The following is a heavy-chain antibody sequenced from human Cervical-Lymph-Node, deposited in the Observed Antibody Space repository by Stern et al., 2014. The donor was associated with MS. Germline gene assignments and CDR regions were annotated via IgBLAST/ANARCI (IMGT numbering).Heavy chain of an antibody. J-gene: IGHJ4*02. CDR1: GFTFSSYG. CDR2: AWCDGSTA. Sequence: VQLVESGGGVVQPGTSLRLSCAASGFTFSSYGMHWVRQAPGKGLEWVALAWCDGSTAYYTNSVKGRFTISRDNSKNTLFLQMNSLTAEDTAVYYCARGHIPYAYNYLFDYWGQGTLVTVSS. D-gene: IGHD5-24*01. V-gene: IGHV3-33*01. CDR3: ARGHIPYAYNYLFDY.